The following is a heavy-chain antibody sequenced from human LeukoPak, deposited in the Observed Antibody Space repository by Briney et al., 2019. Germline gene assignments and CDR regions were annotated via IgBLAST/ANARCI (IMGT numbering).Heavy chain of an antibody. V-gene: IGHV1-2*02. CDR2: INPNSGGT. J-gene: IGHJ4*02. CDR3: AKDFQIVVVTSFDY. D-gene: IGHD3-22*01. CDR1: GYTFTGYY. Sequence: ASVKVSCKASGYTFTGYYMHWVRQAPGQGLEWMGWINPNSGGTNYAQKFQGRVTMTRDTSISTAYMELSRLRSDDTAVYYCAKDFQIVVVTSFDYWGQGTLVTVSS.